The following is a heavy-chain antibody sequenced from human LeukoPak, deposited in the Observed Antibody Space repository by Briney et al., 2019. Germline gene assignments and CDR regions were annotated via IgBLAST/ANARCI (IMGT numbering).Heavy chain of an antibody. CDR1: GFTFTTYW. J-gene: IGHJ4*02. Sequence: GESLRLSCAASGFTFTTYWMSWVRQAPGKGLEWVANIQQDGTEKYYVDSVKGRFTISRDNAKNSLYLQMNSLRVEDTAVCYCAKVAKYYYGSETYYFFEHWGQGTPVTASS. D-gene: IGHD3-10*01. V-gene: IGHV3-7*01. CDR2: IQQDGTEK. CDR3: AKVAKYYYGSETYYFFEH.